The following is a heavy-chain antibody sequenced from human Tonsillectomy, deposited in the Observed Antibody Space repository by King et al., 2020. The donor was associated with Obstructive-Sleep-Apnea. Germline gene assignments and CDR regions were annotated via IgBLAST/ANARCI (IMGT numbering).Heavy chain of an antibody. J-gene: IGHJ4*02. Sequence: DVQLVESGGGLVQPGGSLRLSCAASGFTLSSYWMHWVRQSPGKGLVWVSRLNSDGCTTNYADSVKGRFTISRDNAKNTLYLQMNSLRAEDTAVYYCARAMRGSFDYWGRGTLVTVPS. V-gene: IGHV3-74*01. CDR3: ARAMRGSFDY. CDR1: GFTLSSYW. D-gene: IGHD3-22*01. CDR2: LNSDGCTT.